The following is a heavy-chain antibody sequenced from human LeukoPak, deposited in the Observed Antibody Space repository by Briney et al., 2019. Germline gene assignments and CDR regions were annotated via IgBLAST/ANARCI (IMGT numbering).Heavy chain of an antibody. Sequence: GGSLRLSCAASGFTFSSYWMSWVRQAPGKGLEWVAGIRQDGSEKYYVDSVKGRFTISRDNAKSSLYLQMNSLRAEDTAVYYCSRSLFRQQVEPFDYWGQGTLVTVSS. D-gene: IGHD6-13*01. CDR1: GFTFSSYW. CDR3: SRSLFRQQVEPFDY. J-gene: IGHJ4*02. CDR2: IRQDGSEK. V-gene: IGHV3-7*01.